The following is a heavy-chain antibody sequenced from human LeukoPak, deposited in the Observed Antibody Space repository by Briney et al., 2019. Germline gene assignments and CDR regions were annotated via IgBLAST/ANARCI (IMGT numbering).Heavy chain of an antibody. CDR2: IRYDESNI. D-gene: IGHD6-19*01. Sequence: GGSLRLSCAASGFTFSDYSMHWLRQAPDKGLDWMAFIRYDESNIYYADSVKGRFTISRDNSKNTLYLQMNSLRAEDTAVYYCARGRGSGWYPLYYYYCYMDVWGKGTTVTVSS. V-gene: IGHV3-30*02. CDR3: ARGRGSGWYPLYYYYCYMDV. J-gene: IGHJ6*03. CDR1: GFTFSDYS.